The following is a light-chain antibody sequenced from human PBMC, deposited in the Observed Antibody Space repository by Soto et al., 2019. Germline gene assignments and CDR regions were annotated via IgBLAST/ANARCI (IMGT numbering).Light chain of an antibody. V-gene: IGKV3-20*01. CDR3: QQYGSSPPYT. Sequence: SPGTLSLSPGERATLSCRASQSVRNSYLAWYQQKPGQAPRLLIYGASSTATGIPGRFSGSGSGTDFTLTISRLEPEDFAVYYCQQYGSSPPYTFGQGTRLEIK. CDR1: QSVRNSY. J-gene: IGKJ5*01. CDR2: GAS.